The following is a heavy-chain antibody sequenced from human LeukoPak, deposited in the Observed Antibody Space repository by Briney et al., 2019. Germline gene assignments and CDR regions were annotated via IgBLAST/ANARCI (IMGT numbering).Heavy chain of an antibody. J-gene: IGHJ4*02. V-gene: IGHV3-74*01. D-gene: IGHD5-24*01. CDR3: GRDTGDDYNSYFDY. Sequence: GGSLRLSCAASGFTYKTYWVHWLHQTPQKGLLCVSRISSDRSRTTYADTVKGRFTISRDNAKNTVYLQMTSVRAEDTAVYYCGRDTGDDYNSYFDYWGQGTMVTVSA. CDR2: ISSDRSRT. CDR1: GFTYKTYW.